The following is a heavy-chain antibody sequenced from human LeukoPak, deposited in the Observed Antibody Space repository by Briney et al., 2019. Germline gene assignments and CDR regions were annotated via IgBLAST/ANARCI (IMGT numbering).Heavy chain of an antibody. CDR1: GFTFTTYG. J-gene: IGHJ4*02. Sequence: GGSLRLSCAASGFTFTTYGMHWVRQAPGEGLDWVALISYDGTKTYYSDSVKGRFTISRDNSKNTLYLQMNSLRAEDTAVYYCARDSPSSTSWGYWGQGTLVTVSS. D-gene: IGHD2-2*01. CDR3: ARDSPSSTSWGY. CDR2: ISYDGTKT. V-gene: IGHV3-30*03.